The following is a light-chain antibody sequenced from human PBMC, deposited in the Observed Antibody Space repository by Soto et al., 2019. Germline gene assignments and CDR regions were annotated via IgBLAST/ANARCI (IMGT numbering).Light chain of an antibody. Sequence: QSALTQPRSVSGSPGQSVTISCTGTSSDVGGYNYVSWYQHHPGKAPKLMIYDVSKRPSGVPDRFSGSKSGNTASLTISGLQAEDDADYYCCSYAGSPYFFGTGTKLTVL. CDR1: SSDVGGYNY. CDR2: DVS. CDR3: CSYAGSPYF. V-gene: IGLV2-11*01. J-gene: IGLJ1*01.